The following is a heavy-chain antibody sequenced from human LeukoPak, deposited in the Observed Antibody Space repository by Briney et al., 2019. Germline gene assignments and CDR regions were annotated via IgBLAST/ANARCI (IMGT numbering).Heavy chain of an antibody. CDR2: IRSKAYGGTA. Sequence: PGGSLRLSCTASGFTFGDYAMSWVGQAPGKGLEGGGFIRSKAYGGTAEYAASVKGRFTISRDDSKSIAYLQMNSLKTEDTAVYYCTRVQRYYDSSGYSYYFDYWGQGTLVTVSS. J-gene: IGHJ4*02. CDR1: GFTFGDYA. D-gene: IGHD3-22*01. V-gene: IGHV3-49*04. CDR3: TRVQRYYDSSGYSYYFDY.